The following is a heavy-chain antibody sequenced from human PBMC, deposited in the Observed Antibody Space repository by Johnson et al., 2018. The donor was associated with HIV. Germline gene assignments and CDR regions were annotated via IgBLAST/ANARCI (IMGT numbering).Heavy chain of an antibody. Sequence: QVQLVESGGGVVQPGGSLRLSCAASGFTFNYYAMHWVRQAPGKGLEWVAVISYDGTNKYYPDSVKGRFTISRDNSKNTLYLQMNSLRAEDTAVYYCARDREQLVRYAFDIWGQGTMVTVSS. CDR3: ARDREQLVRYAFDI. CDR1: GFTFNYYA. J-gene: IGHJ3*02. CDR2: ISYDGTNK. D-gene: IGHD6-6*01. V-gene: IGHV3-30*04.